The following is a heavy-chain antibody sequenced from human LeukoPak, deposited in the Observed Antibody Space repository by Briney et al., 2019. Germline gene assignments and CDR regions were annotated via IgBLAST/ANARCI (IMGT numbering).Heavy chain of an antibody. V-gene: IGHV4-30-2*01. Sequence: SQTLSLTCAVSGGSISSGGYSWSWIRQPPGKGLEWIGYIYHSGSTYYNPSLKSRVTISVDRSKNQFSLKLSSVTAADTAVYYCARGRSGDWGQGTLVTVSS. CDR1: GGSISSGGYS. CDR3: ARGRSGD. D-gene: IGHD3-16*02. J-gene: IGHJ4*02. CDR2: IYHSGST.